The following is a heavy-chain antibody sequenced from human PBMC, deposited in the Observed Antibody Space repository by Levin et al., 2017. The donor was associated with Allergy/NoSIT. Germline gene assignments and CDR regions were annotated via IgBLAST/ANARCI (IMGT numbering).Heavy chain of an antibody. D-gene: IGHD6-19*01. CDR1: GFTFSSYA. J-gene: IGHJ6*02. V-gene: IGHV3-23*01. CDR2: ISGSGGST. Sequence: GGSLRLSCAASGFTFSSYAMSWVRQAPGKGLEWVSAISGSGGSTYYADSVKGRFTISRDNSKNTLYLQMNSLRAEDTAVYYCASDKARAVAGHYYYGMDVWGQGTTVTVSS. CDR3: ASDKARAVAGHYYYGMDV.